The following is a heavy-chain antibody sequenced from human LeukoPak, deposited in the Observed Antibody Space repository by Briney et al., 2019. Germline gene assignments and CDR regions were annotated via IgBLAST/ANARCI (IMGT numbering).Heavy chain of an antibody. CDR3: ARDVMTSVTPLDY. D-gene: IGHD4-17*01. CDR2: IWSDGSSQ. CDR1: GFTFSYYA. J-gene: IGHJ4*02. V-gene: IGHV3-33*01. Sequence: GGSLRLSCAASGFTFSYYAIHWVRQAPGRGLEWVAVIWSDGSSQYYADSVKGRFTTSRDNSKNTVYLQMNNLRAEDTAVYYCARDVMTSVTPLDYWGQGTLVTVSS.